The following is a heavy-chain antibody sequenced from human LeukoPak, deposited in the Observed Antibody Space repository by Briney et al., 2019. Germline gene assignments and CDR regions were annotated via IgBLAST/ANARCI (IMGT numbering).Heavy chain of an antibody. D-gene: IGHD3-10*01. Sequence: PETLSLTCTVSGYSISSGYYWGWIRQPPGKGLEWIGSIYHGGSPYYNPSLKSRVTISVDTSKTQFSVKLSSVTAADTAVYYCASSRRAREYYFDYWGQGTLVTVSS. CDR2: IYHGGSP. CDR3: ASSRRAREYYFDY. V-gene: IGHV4-38-2*02. CDR1: GYSISSGYY. J-gene: IGHJ4*02.